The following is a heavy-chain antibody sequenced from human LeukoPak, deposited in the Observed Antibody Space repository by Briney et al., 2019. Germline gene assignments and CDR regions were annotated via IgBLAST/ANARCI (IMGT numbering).Heavy chain of an antibody. CDR1: GFTFSNYA. D-gene: IGHD6-19*01. CDR2: ISGSGGST. J-gene: IGHJ4*02. V-gene: IGHV3-23*01. CDR3: AKVISGWRNQFDY. Sequence: PGGSLRLSCAASGFTFSNYAMSWVRQAPGKGLEWVSAISGSGGSTYYADSVKGRFTISRDNSKNTLYLQMNSLRAEDTAVYYCAKVISGWRNQFDYWGQGTLVTVSS.